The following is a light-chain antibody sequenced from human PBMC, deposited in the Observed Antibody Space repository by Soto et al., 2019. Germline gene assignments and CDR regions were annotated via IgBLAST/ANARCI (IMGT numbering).Light chain of an antibody. V-gene: IGLV2-18*02. Sequence: QSALTQPPSVSGSPGQSVTISCTGTSSDVGTYNRVSWFQQPPGTAPKLIIYEVSNRPSGVPDRFSGSKSGNTASLSISGLRAEDEADYFCSSYTSSYTGSHTWVFGGGTKVTVL. J-gene: IGLJ3*02. CDR1: SSDVGTYNR. CDR3: SSYTSSYTGSHTWV. CDR2: EVS.